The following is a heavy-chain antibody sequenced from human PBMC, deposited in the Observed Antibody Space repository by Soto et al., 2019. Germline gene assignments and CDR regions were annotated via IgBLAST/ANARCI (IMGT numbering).Heavy chain of an antibody. J-gene: IGHJ4*02. V-gene: IGHV3-33*01. D-gene: IGHD3-22*01. CDR3: ARDQTDSGGYSDS. CDR2: IWNDGSNE. Sequence: GGSLRLSCEASGFTFSSYGMHWVRQAPGKGLEWVAIIWNDGSNEYYADSVKGRFTISRDNSKNTLYLQVSNLRAEDTTVYFCARDQTDSGGYSDSWGQGXLVTVYS. CDR1: GFTFSSYG.